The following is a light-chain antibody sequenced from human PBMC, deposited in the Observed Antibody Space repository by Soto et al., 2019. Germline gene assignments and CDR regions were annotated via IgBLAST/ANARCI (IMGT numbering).Light chain of an antibody. CDR1: SSDVGGYNY. J-gene: IGLJ1*01. CDR3: SSYTSLSLHV. CDR2: DVS. Sequence: QSVLTQPASVSGSPGQSITISCTGTSSDVGGYNYVSWYQQHPGNAPKLMIYDVSNRPSGVSNRFSGSKSGNTASLTIAGLQADDDADYYCSSYTSLSLHVFGTGTKLTVL. V-gene: IGLV2-14*03.